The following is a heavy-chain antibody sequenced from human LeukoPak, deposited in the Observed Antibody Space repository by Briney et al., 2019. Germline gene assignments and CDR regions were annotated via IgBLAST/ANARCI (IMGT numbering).Heavy chain of an antibody. J-gene: IGHJ4*02. Sequence: SETLSLTCTVSGGSISSSSYYWGWIRQPPGKGLEWIGSIYYSGSTYYNPSLKSRVTISVDTSKNQFSLKLSSVTAADTAVYYCARLRWFRAFDYWGQGTLVTVSS. CDR3: ARLRWFRAFDY. V-gene: IGHV4-39*01. CDR2: IYYSGST. CDR1: GGSISSSSYY. D-gene: IGHD3-10*01.